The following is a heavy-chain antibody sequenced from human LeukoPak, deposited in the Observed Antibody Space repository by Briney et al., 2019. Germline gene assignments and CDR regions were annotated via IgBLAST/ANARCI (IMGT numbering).Heavy chain of an antibody. D-gene: IGHD3-22*01. CDR2: MNPNSGNT. V-gene: IGHV1-8*01. Sequence: ASVKVSCKPSGYTFTNYDINRVRQATGQGLEWMGWMNPNSGNTGYAQKFQGRVTMTRNTSISTAYMELSSLRCEDTAVYYCASSGSASSGYYIGYWGQGTLVTVSS. J-gene: IGHJ4*02. CDR3: ASSGSASSGYYIGY. CDR1: GYTFTNYD.